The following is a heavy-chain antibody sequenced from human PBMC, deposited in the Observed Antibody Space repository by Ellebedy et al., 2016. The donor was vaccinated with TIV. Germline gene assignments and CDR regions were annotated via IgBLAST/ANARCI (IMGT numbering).Heavy chain of an antibody. CDR1: GFSFSVYA. Sequence: GESLKISXAASGFSFSVYAMTWVRQAPGKGLEWISLIGGLDTGTYYADSVKGRFTISRDNSKNTLYLQMNSLRADDSAVYYCARDPYYGFGYFDLWGRGTLVTVSS. CDR2: IGGLDTGT. J-gene: IGHJ2*01. V-gene: IGHV3-23*03. D-gene: IGHD3-10*01. CDR3: ARDPYYGFGYFDL.